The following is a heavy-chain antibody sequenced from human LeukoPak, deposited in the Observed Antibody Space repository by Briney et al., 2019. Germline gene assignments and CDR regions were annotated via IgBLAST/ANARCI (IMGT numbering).Heavy chain of an antibody. CDR2: INPSGGST. CDR1: GYTFTSYY. D-gene: IGHD1-26*01. CDR3: AREKITVGATFVFDY. J-gene: IGHJ4*02. V-gene: IGHV1-46*03. Sequence: ASVKVSCKASGYTFTSYYMHWVRQAPGQGLEWMGIINPSGGSTSYAQKFQGRVTMTRDTSTSTVYMELSSLRSEDTAVYYCAREKITVGATFVFDYWGQGTLVTVSS.